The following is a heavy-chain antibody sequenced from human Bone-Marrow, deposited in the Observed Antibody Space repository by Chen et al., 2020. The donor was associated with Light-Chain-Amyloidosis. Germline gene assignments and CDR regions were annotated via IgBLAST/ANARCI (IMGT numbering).Heavy chain of an antibody. D-gene: IGHD3-10*01. Sequence: EGQLVQSGGGLVQPGGSLRLSCEASGFTFSGYWMSWVRQAPGKGLEWVANIKQSGSDKDYLESVKGRFTISRDNGKNSLYLQMNNLRAEDTAVYYCARVGDSSNRSEALEIWGQGTMVTVSS. CDR3: ARVGDSSNRSEALEI. CDR2: IKQSGSDK. J-gene: IGHJ3*02. CDR1: GFTFSGYW. V-gene: IGHV3-7*01.